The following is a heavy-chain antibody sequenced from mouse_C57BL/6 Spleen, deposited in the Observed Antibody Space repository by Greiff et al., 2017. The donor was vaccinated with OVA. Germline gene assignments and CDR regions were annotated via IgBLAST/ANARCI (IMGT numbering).Heavy chain of an antibody. D-gene: IGHD1-1*02. V-gene: IGHV1-61*01. Sequence: VQLQQPGAELVRPGSSVKLSCKASGYTFTSYWMDWVKQRPGQGLEWIGNIYPSDSETHYNQKFKDKATLTVDKSSSTAYMQLSSLTSEDSAVYYCARQGGSDYYAMDYWGQGTSVTVSS. CDR3: ARQGGSDYYAMDY. J-gene: IGHJ4*01. CDR1: GYTFTSYW. CDR2: IYPSDSET.